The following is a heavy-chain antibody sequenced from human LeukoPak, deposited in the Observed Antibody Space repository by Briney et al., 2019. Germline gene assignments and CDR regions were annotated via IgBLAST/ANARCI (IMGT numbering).Heavy chain of an antibody. D-gene: IGHD1-1*01. CDR1: GFTFGDHA. CDR2: IRSKGYGGTT. CDR3: SKEKYNWNDYYDY. J-gene: IGHJ4*02. Sequence: GGSLRLSCSASGFTFGDHAMSWVRQAPGKGLEWVGFIRSKGYGGTTEYAASVKGRFTISRDNAKNTVYLQMNSLRAEDTAVYYCSKEKYNWNDYYDYWGQGTLVSVSS. V-gene: IGHV3-49*04.